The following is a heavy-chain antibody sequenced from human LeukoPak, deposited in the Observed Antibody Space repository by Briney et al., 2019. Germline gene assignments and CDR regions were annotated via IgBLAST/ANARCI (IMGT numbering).Heavy chain of an antibody. CDR1: GGTFSSYA. V-gene: IGHV1-69*04. Sequence: SVKVPCKASGGTFSSYAISWVRQAPGQGLEWMGRIIPILGIANYAQKFQGRVTITADKSTSTAYMELSSLRSEDTAVYYCASILTTVTSSYWGQGTLVTVSS. CDR3: ASILTTVTSSY. J-gene: IGHJ4*02. D-gene: IGHD4-17*01. CDR2: IIPILGIA.